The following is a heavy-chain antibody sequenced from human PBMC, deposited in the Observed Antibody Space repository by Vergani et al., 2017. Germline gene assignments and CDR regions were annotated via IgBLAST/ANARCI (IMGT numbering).Heavy chain of an antibody. CDR3: ARPRYSGSYNGGFDY. Sequence: QLQLQESGPGLVKPSETLSLTCTVSGGSISSSSYYWGWIRQPPGKGLEWIGSIYYSGSTYYNPSLKSRVTISVDTSKNQFSLKLSSVTAADTAVYYCARPRYSGSYNGGFDYWGQGTLVTVSS. CDR1: GGSISSSSYY. D-gene: IGHD1-26*01. J-gene: IGHJ4*02. CDR2: IYYSGST. V-gene: IGHV4-39*01.